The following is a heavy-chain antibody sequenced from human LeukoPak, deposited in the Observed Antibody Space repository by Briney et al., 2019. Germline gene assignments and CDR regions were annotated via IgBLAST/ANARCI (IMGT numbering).Heavy chain of an antibody. D-gene: IGHD2-8*01. CDR3: ANAVLGYFDY. CDR1: GFTISSYA. V-gene: IGHV3-23*01. J-gene: IGHJ4*02. Sequence: GGSLRLSCAASGFTISSYAMSWHRPAPGKGLEGVSAISRSGGSTYYADSVMGRFTISRDNSKNTLYLQMNSLRAEDTAVYYCANAVLGYFDYWGQGTLVTVSS. CDR2: ISRSGGST.